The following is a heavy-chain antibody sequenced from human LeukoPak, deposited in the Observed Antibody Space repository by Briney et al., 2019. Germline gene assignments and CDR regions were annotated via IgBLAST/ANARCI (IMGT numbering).Heavy chain of an antibody. V-gene: IGHV4-59*01. Sequence: SETLSLTCTVPGGSISSYYWSWIRQPPGKGLEWIGYIYYSGSTNYNPSLKSRVTISVDTSKNQFSLKLSSVSAADTAVYYCASDYGGWYFDLWGRGTLVTVSS. CDR1: GGSISSYY. CDR2: IYYSGST. J-gene: IGHJ2*01. CDR3: ASDYGGWYFDL. D-gene: IGHD4-23*01.